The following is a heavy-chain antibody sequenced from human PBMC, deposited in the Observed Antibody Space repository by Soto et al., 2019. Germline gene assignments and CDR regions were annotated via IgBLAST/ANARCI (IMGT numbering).Heavy chain of an antibody. Sequence: PGGSLRLSCAASGFTFDDYAMHCVRQAPGKGLEWVSGINWNSGSIGYADSVKGRFTISRDNAKNSLYLQMNSLRTEDTALYYCAKGYNYDRSGNPDYWGQGTLVTVSS. V-gene: IGHV3-9*01. CDR2: INWNSGSI. J-gene: IGHJ4*02. CDR3: AKGYNYDRSGNPDY. CDR1: GFTFDDYA. D-gene: IGHD3-22*01.